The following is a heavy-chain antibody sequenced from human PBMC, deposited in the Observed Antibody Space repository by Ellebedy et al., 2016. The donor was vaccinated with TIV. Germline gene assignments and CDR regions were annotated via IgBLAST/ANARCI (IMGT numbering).Heavy chain of an antibody. V-gene: IGHV2-70*01. CDR3: ARIRTVSFDYGDYWVTGYYGMDV. Sequence: SGPTLVKPTQTLTLTCTFSGFSLSTSGMCVSWIRQPPGKALEWLALIDWDDDKYYSTSLKTRLTISKDTSKNQVVLTMTNMDPVDTATYYCARIRTVSFDYGDYWVTGYYGMDVWGQGTTVTVSS. D-gene: IGHD4-17*01. CDR2: IDWDDDK. J-gene: IGHJ6*02. CDR1: GFSLSTSGMC.